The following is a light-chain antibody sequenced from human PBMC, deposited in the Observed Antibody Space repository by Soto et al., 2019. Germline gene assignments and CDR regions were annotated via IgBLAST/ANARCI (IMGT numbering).Light chain of an antibody. CDR1: SSDIGGFNY. CDR2: EVS. V-gene: IGLV2-14*01. CDR3: CSYTRSSTVV. J-gene: IGLJ2*01. Sequence: QSALTQPASVSGSPGQSITISCTGSSSDIGGFNYVSWYQQHPVKAPKLMIYEVSKRPSGDSHRFSGSKSGNTASLTISGLQAEDEADYYCCSYTRSSTVVFGGGTKVTVL.